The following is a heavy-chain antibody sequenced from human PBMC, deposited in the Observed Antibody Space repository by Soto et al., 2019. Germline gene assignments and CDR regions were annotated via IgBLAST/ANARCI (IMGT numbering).Heavy chain of an antibody. D-gene: IGHD2-15*01. CDR3: ARGISRYCSGGSCYGLDY. J-gene: IGHJ4*02. CDR2: IYYSGST. Sequence: QVQLQESGPGLVKPSQTLSLTCTVSGGSISSGGYYWSWIRQHPGKGLEWIGYIYYSGSTYYNPSLKCRVTISVDTSKNQFSLKLSSVTAADTAVYYCARGISRYCSGGSCYGLDYWGQGTLVTVSS. V-gene: IGHV4-31*03. CDR1: GGSISSGGYY.